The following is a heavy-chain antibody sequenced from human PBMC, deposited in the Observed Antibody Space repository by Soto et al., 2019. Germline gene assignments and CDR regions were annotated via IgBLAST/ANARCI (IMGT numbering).Heavy chain of an antibody. CDR2: ISAYNGNT. CDR1: GYTFTSYG. D-gene: IGHD5-18*01. J-gene: IGHJ4*02. CDR3: ARGPLDTAMVDFDY. V-gene: IGHV1-18*01. Sequence: ASVKVSCKASGYTFTSYGMRWVRQAPGQGLEWMGWISAYNGNTNYAQKLQGRVTMTTDTSTSTAYMELRSLRSDDTVVYYCARGPLDTAMVDFDYWGQGTLVTVSS.